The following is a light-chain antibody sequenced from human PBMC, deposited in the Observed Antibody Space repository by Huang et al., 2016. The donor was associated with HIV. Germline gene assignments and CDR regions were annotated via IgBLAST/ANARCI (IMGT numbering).Light chain of an antibody. CDR1: QSVRDK. V-gene: IGKV3-15*01. CDR2: ATS. J-gene: IGKJ4*01. CDR3: QQYESWPPLT. Sequence: EIVMTQSPDTLSVSPGERATLSCRASQSVRDKLAWYQQKPGQPPRLLLHATSTSAAGVPARFSGSGSGTEFTLTISSLQSEDCGVYYCQQYESWPPLTFGGGTKVEIK.